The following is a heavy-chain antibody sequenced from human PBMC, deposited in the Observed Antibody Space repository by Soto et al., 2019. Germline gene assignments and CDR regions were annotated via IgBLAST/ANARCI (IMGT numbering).Heavy chain of an antibody. Sequence: QVQLQESGPGLVKPSQTLSLTCTVSGGSISSGGYYWSWIRQHPGKGLEWIGYIYYSGSTYYNPSLRSRVTISVDTSKNQFSLKLSSVTAADTAVYYCARNKANLFNWFDPWGQGTLVTVSS. CDR3: ARNKANLFNWFDP. J-gene: IGHJ5*02. V-gene: IGHV4-31*03. CDR2: IYYSGST. CDR1: GGSISSGGYY.